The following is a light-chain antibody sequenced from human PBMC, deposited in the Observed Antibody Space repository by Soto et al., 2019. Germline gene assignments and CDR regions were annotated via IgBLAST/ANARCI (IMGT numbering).Light chain of an antibody. V-gene: IGKV3-11*01. CDR1: QTVSRH. CDR3: QQRSDWPS. J-gene: IGKJ5*01. CDR2: GAS. Sequence: EIVISQSPTTLSVSPGERATLSCRASQTVSRHLAWYQQKPGQAPRLLIFGASTRATGIPDRFSGSGSGTDFTLTISSLEPEDFAVYYCQQRSDWPSFGQGTRLEI.